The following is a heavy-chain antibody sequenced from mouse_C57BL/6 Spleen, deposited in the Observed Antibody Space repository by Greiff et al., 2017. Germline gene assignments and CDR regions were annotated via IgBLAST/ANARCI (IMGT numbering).Heavy chain of an antibody. D-gene: IGHD1-1*01. CDR2: IDPSDSYT. CDR3: ARKGITTVVSYFDY. Sequence: QVQLKQSGAELVRPGTSVKLSCKASGYTFTSYWMHWVKQRPGQGLEWIGVIDPSDSYTKYNQKFKGKATLTVDTSSSTAYMQLSSLPSEDSAVYYCARKGITTVVSYFDYWGQGTTLTVSS. J-gene: IGHJ2*01. CDR1: GYTFTSYW. V-gene: IGHV1-59*01.